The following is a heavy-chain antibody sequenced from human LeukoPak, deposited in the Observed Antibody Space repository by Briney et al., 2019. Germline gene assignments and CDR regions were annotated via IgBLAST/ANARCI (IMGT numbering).Heavy chain of an antibody. CDR2: MNPNSGNT. J-gene: IGHJ4*02. Sequence: ASVKVSCKASGYTFTSYDINWVRQATGQGLEWMGWMNPNSGNTGYAQKFQGRVTITRNTSISTAYMELSSLRSEDTAVYYCAIWYPATIPRRLGYWGQGTLVTVSS. V-gene: IGHV1-8*03. CDR3: AIWYPATIPRRLGY. D-gene: IGHD5-12*01. CDR1: GYTFTSYD.